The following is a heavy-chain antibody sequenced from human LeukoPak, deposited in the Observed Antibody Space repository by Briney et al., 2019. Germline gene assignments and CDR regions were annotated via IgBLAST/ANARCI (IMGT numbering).Heavy chain of an antibody. D-gene: IGHD3-10*01. Sequence: PGGSLRLSCAASGFTFSSYAMHWVRQAPGKGLEWVAVISYDGSNKYYADSVKGRFTISRDNAKNSLYLQMNSLRAEDTAVYYCARDFYGSGSYPDTYFDYWGQGTLVTVSS. J-gene: IGHJ4*02. CDR1: GFTFSSYA. V-gene: IGHV3-30-3*01. CDR3: ARDFYGSGSYPDTYFDY. CDR2: ISYDGSNK.